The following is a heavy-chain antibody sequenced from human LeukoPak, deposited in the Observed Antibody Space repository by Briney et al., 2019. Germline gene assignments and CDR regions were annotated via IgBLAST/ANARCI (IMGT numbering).Heavy chain of an antibody. D-gene: IGHD6-19*01. CDR2: INPNSGGT. Sequence: GASVKVSCKASGYTFTGYYIHWVRQAPGQRLEWMGWINPNSGGTNYAKKVQGRVNMTEDTSTDTAYMELSSLRSEDTAVYYCATAANPYAQNMAVAGTSLDYWGQGTLVTVSS. CDR3: ATAANPYAQNMAVAGTSLDY. CDR1: GYTFTGYY. J-gene: IGHJ4*02. V-gene: IGHV1-2*02.